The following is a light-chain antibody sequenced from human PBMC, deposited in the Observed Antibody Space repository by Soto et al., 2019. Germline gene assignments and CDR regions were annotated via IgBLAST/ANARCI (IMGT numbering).Light chain of an antibody. CDR2: RNN. J-gene: IGLJ3*02. CDR3: AAWDDSLTGWV. Sequence: QSALTQPPSASETPGQRVTSSCSGSRSNIGSNYVYWYQQFPGTAPKLLIYRNNERPSGVPDRFSGAKSGTSASLAISGLRSEDEADYYCAAWDDSLTGWVFGGGTKLTVL. V-gene: IGLV1-47*01. CDR1: RSNIGSNY.